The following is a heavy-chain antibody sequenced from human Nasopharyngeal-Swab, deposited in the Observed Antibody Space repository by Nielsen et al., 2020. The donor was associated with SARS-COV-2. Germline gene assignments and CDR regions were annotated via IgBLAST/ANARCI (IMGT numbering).Heavy chain of an antibody. V-gene: IGHV3-23*01. D-gene: IGHD2-15*01. J-gene: IGHJ6*02. CDR3: AIEKVVVVAAGGWYYGMDV. Sequence: WIRQPPGKGLEWVSAISGSGGSTYYADSVKGRFTISRDNSKSTLYLQMNSLRAEDTAVYYCAIEKVVVVAAGGWYYGMDVWGQGTTVTVSS. CDR2: ISGSGGST.